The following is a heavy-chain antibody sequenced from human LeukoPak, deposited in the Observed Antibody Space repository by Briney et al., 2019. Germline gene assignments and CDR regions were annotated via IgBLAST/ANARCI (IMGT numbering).Heavy chain of an antibody. CDR3: ARSDYYDSSGYFDQTYYYYGMDV. Sequence: GSLRLSCAASGFTFSSYSMNWVRQAPGKGLEWVAVISYDGSNKYYADSVKGRFTISRDNSKNTLYLQMNSLRAEDTAVYYCARSDYYDSSGYFDQTYYYYGMDVWGQGTTVTVSS. D-gene: IGHD3-22*01. CDR2: ISYDGSNK. J-gene: IGHJ6*02. V-gene: IGHV3-30*03. CDR1: GFTFSSYS.